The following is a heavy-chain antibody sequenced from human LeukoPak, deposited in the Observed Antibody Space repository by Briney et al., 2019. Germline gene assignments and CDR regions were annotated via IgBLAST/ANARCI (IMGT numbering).Heavy chain of an antibody. V-gene: IGHV3-74*01. CDR1: GFTFSSYW. CDR3: ARVPPGTTEGYMDV. Sequence: PGGSLRLSCAASGFTFSSYWMHWVRQAPGKGLVWVSRINTDGSSTSYADSVKGRFTISRDNAKNTLYLQMNSLRAEDAAVYYCARVPPGTTEGYMDVWGKGTTVTVSS. CDR2: INTDGSST. J-gene: IGHJ6*03. D-gene: IGHD4-17*01.